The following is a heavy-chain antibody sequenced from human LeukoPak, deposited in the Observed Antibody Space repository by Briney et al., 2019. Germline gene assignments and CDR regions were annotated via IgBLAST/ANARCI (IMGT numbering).Heavy chain of an antibody. CDR2: ISSSSSTI. CDR3: ARDRHSSLYTFDY. CDR1: GFTFSSYS. Sequence: GGSLRLSCAASGFTFSSYSMNWVRQAPGKGLEWVSYISSSSSTIYYADSVKGRFTISRDNAKYSLYLQMNSLRAEDTAVYYCARDRHSSLYTFDYWGQGTLVTVSS. V-gene: IGHV3-48*04. D-gene: IGHD4-11*01. J-gene: IGHJ4*02.